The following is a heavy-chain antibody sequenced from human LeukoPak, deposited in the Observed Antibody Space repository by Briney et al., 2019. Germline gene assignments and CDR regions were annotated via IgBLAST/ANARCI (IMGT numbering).Heavy chain of an antibody. CDR2: ISYDGSNK. D-gene: IGHD3-22*01. Sequence: GGSLRLSCAASGFTFSSYAMHWVRQAPGKGLEWVAVISYDGSNKYYADSVKGRFTISRDNAKNSLYLQMNSLRAEDTALYYCAKDIAFNYYDSSGYYYWSALDYWGQGTLVTVSS. CDR1: GFTFSSYA. V-gene: IGHV3-30*04. CDR3: AKDIAFNYYDSSGYYYWSALDY. J-gene: IGHJ4*02.